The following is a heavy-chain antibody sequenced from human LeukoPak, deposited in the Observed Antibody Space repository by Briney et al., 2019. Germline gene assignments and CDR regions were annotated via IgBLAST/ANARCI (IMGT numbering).Heavy chain of an antibody. CDR3: AHRLARHDFWSGYYTWYFDY. CDR2: IYWNDDK. D-gene: IGHD3-3*01. CDR1: GFSLSTSGVG. J-gene: IGHJ4*02. Sequence: SGPTLVKPTQTLTLTCTFSGFSLSTSGVGVGWIRQPPGKALEWLALIYWNDDKRYSPSLKSRLTITKDTSKNQVVLTMTNMDPVDTATYYCAHRLARHDFWSGYYTWYFDYWGQGTLVTVSS. V-gene: IGHV2-5*01.